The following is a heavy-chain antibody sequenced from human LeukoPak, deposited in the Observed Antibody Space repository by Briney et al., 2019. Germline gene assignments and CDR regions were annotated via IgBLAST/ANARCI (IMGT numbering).Heavy chain of an antibody. J-gene: IGHJ4*02. CDR1: GDSIGSYY. CDR3: ARFGAAAALVEY. D-gene: IGHD6-13*01. V-gene: IGHV4-59*08. Sequence: SETLSLTCTVSGDSIGSYYWNWIRQPPGKGLEWIGYIDYSGSTNYNPSLKSRVTISVDTSKNQFSLKLSSVTAADTAVYYCARFGAAAALVEYWGQGTLVTVSS. CDR2: IDYSGST.